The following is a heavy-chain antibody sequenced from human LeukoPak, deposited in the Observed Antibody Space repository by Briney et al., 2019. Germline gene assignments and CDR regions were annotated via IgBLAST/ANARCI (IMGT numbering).Heavy chain of an antibody. V-gene: IGHV4-34*01. D-gene: IGHD3-10*01. J-gene: IGHJ4*02. Sequence: SETLSLTCAVYGGSFSGYYWSWIRQPPGKGLEWIGEINHSGSTNYNPSLKSRVTISVDTSKNQFSLKLSSVTAADTAVYYCASLRMVRGVISSYYFDYWGQGTLATVSS. CDR3: ASLRMVRGVISSYYFDY. CDR1: GGSFSGYY. CDR2: INHSGST.